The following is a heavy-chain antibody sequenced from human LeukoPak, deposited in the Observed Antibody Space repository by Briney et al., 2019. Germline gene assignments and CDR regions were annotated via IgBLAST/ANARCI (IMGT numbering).Heavy chain of an antibody. Sequence: PSETLSLTCTVSGGSISSYYWSWIRQPPGKGLEWIGYIYYTGSTNYNPSLRSRVTISVDTSKNQLSLKLTSVTAADTAVYYCAKRGVAAGWFFDLWGRGTLVTVSS. CDR2: IYYTGST. D-gene: IGHD6-19*01. V-gene: IGHV4-59*08. CDR1: GGSISSYY. CDR3: AKRGVAAGWFFDL. J-gene: IGHJ2*01.